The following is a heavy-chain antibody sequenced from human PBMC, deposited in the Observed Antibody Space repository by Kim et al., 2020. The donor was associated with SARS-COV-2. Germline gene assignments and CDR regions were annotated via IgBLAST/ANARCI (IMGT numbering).Heavy chain of an antibody. V-gene: IGHV3-13*04. J-gene: IGHJ6*02. CDR1: GFTFSSYD. Sequence: GGSLRLSCAASGFTFSSYDMHWVRQATGKGLEWVSAIGTAGDTYYPGSVKGRFTISRENAKNSLYLQMNSLRAGDTAVYYCARAGWHYGMDVWGQGTTVTVSS. CDR2: IGTAGDT. D-gene: IGHD6-19*01. CDR3: ARAGWHYGMDV.